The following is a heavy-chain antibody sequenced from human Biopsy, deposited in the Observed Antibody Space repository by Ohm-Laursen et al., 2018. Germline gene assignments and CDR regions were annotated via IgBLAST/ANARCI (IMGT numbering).Heavy chain of an antibody. CDR1: GDSVSSGSFY. V-gene: IGHV4-61*01. CDR2: IYDRGSTA. D-gene: IGHD6-19*01. J-gene: IGHJ4*02. CDR3: ARGMRSSGWPYFDS. Sequence: GTPSLTCTVSGDSVSSGSFYWTWIRQPPGQGLEYIGYIYDRGSTANYNPSLESRVTMSVDMPKNQFSLKLSSVTAADTAIYYCARGMRSSGWPYFDSWGQGTPVTVSS.